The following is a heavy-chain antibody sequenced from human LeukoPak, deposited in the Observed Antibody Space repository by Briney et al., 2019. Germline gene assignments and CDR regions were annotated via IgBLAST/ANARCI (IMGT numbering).Heavy chain of an antibody. CDR2: INHSGST. D-gene: IGHD3-10*01. CDR3: ARVRGRWFDP. Sequence: PSETLSLTCAVYGGSFSGYYWSWIRQPPGKGLEWIGEINHSGSTNYNPSLKSRVTISVDTCKNQFSLKLSSVTAADTAVYYCARVRGRWFDPWGQGTLVTVS. J-gene: IGHJ5*02. CDR1: GGSFSGYY. V-gene: IGHV4-34*01.